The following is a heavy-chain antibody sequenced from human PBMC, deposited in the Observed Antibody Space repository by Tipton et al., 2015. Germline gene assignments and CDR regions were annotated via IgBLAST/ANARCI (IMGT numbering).Heavy chain of an antibody. V-gene: IGHV4-38-2*01. CDR2: ISHSGNT. J-gene: IGHJ4*02. D-gene: IGHD4-23*01. CDR1: AYSISSDYY. Sequence: TLSLTCAVSAYSISSDYYWGWIRQPPGKGLEWIGSISHSGNTYYNPSLKSRVTISVDTSKTQFSLKMSSVTASDTAVYYCARARGSHGGLFASWGQGILVTVPS. CDR3: ARARGSHGGLFAS.